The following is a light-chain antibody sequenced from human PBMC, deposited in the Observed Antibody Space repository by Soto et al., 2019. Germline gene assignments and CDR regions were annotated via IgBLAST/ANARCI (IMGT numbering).Light chain of an antibody. CDR2: AAS. V-gene: IGKV3-20*01. CDR1: QSVGGNY. CDR3: QQYGSSLQT. J-gene: IGKJ2*01. Sequence: EIVLTQSPGTLSLSPGERATLSCRASQSVGGNYLAWYQQKPGQAPRLLVYAASTRATGIPDRFSGSGSGTDFSLTISRLDSEDFAVYYCQQYGSSLQTCGQGTKLEIK.